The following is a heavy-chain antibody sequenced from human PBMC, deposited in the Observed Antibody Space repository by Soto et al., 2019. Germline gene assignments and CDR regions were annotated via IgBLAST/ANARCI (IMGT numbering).Heavy chain of an antibody. Sequence: ASVKVSCKASGYTFTSYGISWLRQAPGQGLEWMGWISAYNGNTNYAQKLQGRVTMTTDTSTSTAYMELRSLRSDDTAVYYCAREGDIVVSPGDNYYYYYGMDVWGQGTTVTVS. CDR3: AREGDIVVSPGDNYYYYYGMDV. V-gene: IGHV1-18*01. CDR2: ISAYNGNT. D-gene: IGHD2-15*01. CDR1: GYTFTSYG. J-gene: IGHJ6*02.